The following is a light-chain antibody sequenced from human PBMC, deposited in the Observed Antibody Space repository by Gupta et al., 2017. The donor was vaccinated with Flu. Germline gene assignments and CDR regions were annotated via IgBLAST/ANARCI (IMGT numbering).Light chain of an antibody. V-gene: IGLV2-14*01. Sequence: QSALTPPASVSGSPGQSITISCTGTSSDVGGYNYVSWYQQHPGKAPKLMIYEVSNRPSGVSNRFSGSKSGNTASLTISGLQAEDEAYYYCSSYTSSSTLVFGTGTKVTVL. J-gene: IGLJ1*01. CDR2: EVS. CDR1: SSDVGGYNY. CDR3: SSYTSSSTLV.